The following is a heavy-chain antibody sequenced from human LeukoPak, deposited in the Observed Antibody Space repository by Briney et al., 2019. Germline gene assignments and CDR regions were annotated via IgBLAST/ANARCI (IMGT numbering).Heavy chain of an antibody. CDR2: IIPIFGIA. D-gene: IGHD5-24*01. J-gene: IGHJ4*02. CDR1: GGTFSSYA. CDR3: ARDRSRDGYKYYFDF. Sequence: SVKVSCKASGGTFSSYAISWVRQAPGQGLEWMGRIIPIFGIANYAQKFQGRVTITADKSTSTAYMELSSLRSEDTAVYYCARDRSRDGYKYYFDFWGQGTLVTVSS. V-gene: IGHV1-69*04.